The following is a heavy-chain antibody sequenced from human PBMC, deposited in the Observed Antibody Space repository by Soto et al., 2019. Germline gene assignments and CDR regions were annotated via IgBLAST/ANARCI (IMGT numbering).Heavy chain of an antibody. CDR3: ARDPPWGSSYYFDY. V-gene: IGHV3-30-3*01. J-gene: IGHJ4*02. Sequence: GGSLRLSCAASGFTFSSYAMHWVRQAPGKGLEWVAVISYDGSNKYYADSVKGRFTISRDNSKNTLYLQMNSLRAEDTAVYYCARDPPWGSSYYFDYWGQGTLITVSS. CDR2: ISYDGSNK. D-gene: IGHD6-6*01. CDR1: GFTFSSYA.